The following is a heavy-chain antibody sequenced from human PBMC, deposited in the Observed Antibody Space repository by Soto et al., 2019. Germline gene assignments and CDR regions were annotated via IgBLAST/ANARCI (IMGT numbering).Heavy chain of an antibody. V-gene: IGHV1-18*01. Sequence: EASVKVSCKASGYTFTIYGISWVRQAPGQGLEWMGWISAYNGNTNYAQKLQGRVTMTTDTSTSTAYMELRSLRSDDTAVYYCARDRVAVEFDNWGQGTLVTVSS. J-gene: IGHJ4*02. D-gene: IGHD6-19*01. CDR1: GYTFTIYG. CDR3: ARDRVAVEFDN. CDR2: ISAYNGNT.